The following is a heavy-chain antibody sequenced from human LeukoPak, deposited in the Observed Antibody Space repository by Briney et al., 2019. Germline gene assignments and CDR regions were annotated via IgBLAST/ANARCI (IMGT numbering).Heavy chain of an antibody. CDR2: IYYSGST. D-gene: IGHD3-10*01. CDR1: GGSISSGDYY. J-gene: IGHJ4*02. Sequence: PSETLSLTCTVSGGSISSGDYYWSWIRQPPGKGLEWIGYIYYSGSTYYNPSLKSRVTISVDTSKNQFSLKLSSVTAADTAVYYCARDHAYGVPYYFDYWGQGTLVTVSS. V-gene: IGHV4-30-4*01. CDR3: ARDHAYGVPYYFDY.